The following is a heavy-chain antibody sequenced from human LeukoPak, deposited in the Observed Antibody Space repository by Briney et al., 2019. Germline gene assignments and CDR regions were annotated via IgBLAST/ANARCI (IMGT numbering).Heavy chain of an antibody. D-gene: IGHD2-2*01. CDR1: GGSLSGYY. CDR3: ARGPICSSTSCRYNWFDP. CDR2: INHSGST. J-gene: IGHJ5*02. V-gene: IGHV4-34*01. Sequence: PSETLSLTCAVYGGSLSGYYWSWLRQPPGKGLEWIGEINHSGSTHYNPSLKSRVTISVDTSKNQFSLKLSFVTAADTAVYYCARGPICSSTSCRYNWFDPWGQGTLVIVSS.